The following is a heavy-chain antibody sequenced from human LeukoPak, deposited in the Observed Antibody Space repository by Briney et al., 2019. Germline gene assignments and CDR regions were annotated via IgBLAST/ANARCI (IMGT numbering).Heavy chain of an antibody. J-gene: IGHJ5*02. CDR1: GGSISSYY. D-gene: IGHD1-1*01. Sequence: SETLSLTCTVSGGSISSYYWSWIRQPPGKGLEWIGYIYYSGSTNYNPSLKSRVTISVDTSKNQFSLKLSSVTAADTAVYYCARDGNVSWYYHWGQGTLVTVTS. CDR2: IYYSGST. CDR3: ARDGNVSWYYH. V-gene: IGHV4-59*12.